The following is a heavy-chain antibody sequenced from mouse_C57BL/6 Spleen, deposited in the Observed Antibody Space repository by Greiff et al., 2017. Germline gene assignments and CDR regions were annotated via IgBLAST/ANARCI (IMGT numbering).Heavy chain of an antibody. J-gene: IGHJ3*01. V-gene: IGHV1-18*01. CDR1: GYTFTDYN. CDR3: ARRPGFAY. Sequence: VQLKESGPELVKPGASVKIPCKASGYTFTDYNMDWVKQSHGKSLEWIGDINPNNGGTIYNQKFKGKATLTVDKSSSTAYMELRSLTSEDTAVYYCARRPGFAYWGQGTLVTVSA. CDR2: INPNNGGT.